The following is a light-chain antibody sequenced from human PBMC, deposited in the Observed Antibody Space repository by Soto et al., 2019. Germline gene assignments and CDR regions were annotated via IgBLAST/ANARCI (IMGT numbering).Light chain of an antibody. V-gene: IGLV2-14*03. Sequence: QSVLTQPASVSGSPGQSIPISCTGTRSDFGDFNYVFWYQQHPGKAPKLLIYDVSNRPSGVSNRFSGSKSGDTASLTISGLQAEDEADYYCTSYTTSITYVFGTGTKVTVL. CDR1: RSDFGDFNY. J-gene: IGLJ1*01. CDR3: TSYTTSITYV. CDR2: DVS.